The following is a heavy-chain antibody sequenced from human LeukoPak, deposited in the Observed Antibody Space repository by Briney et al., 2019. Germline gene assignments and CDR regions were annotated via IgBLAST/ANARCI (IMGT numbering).Heavy chain of an antibody. CDR1: GGSISSYY. Sequence: SETLSLTCTVSGGSISSYYWSWIRQPPGKGLEWIGYIYYSGSTNYNPSLKSRVTISVDTSKNQFSLKLTSVTAADTAVYYCARGGSGANPHAIWGQGTLVTVSS. J-gene: IGHJ4*02. CDR2: IYYSGST. V-gene: IGHV4-59*12. CDR3: ARGGSGANPHAI. D-gene: IGHD1-26*01.